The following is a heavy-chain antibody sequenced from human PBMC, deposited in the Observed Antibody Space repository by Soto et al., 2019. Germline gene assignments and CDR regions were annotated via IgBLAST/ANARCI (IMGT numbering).Heavy chain of an antibody. CDR3: ARAYYDFWSGYRVYYYYYYMDV. D-gene: IGHD3-3*01. J-gene: IGHJ6*03. CDR1: GGSISSYY. Sequence: SETLSLTCTVSGGSISSYYWSWIRQPPGKGLEWIGYIYYSGSTNYNPSLKSRVTISVDTSKNQFSLKLSSVTAADTAVYYCARAYYDFWSGYRVYYYYYYMDVWGKGTTVTVSS. V-gene: IGHV4-59*01. CDR2: IYYSGST.